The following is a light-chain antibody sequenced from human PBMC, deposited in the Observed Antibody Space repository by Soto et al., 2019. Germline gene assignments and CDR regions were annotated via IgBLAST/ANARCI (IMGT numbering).Light chain of an antibody. CDR2: AAS. V-gene: IGKV1-39*01. CDR3: QQSHGIPYT. Sequence: DIQMTQSPSSLSASVGDRVTITCRASQTISTYLNWYQQDPGKAPNLLIYAASSLQSGVPSRFSGSGAGTDFTLTISSLQPEDFAAYYCQQSHGIPYTFGQGTKLEIK. CDR1: QTISTY. J-gene: IGKJ2*01.